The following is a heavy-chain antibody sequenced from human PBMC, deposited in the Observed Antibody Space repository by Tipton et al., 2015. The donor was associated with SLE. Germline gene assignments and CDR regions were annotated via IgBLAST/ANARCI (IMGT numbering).Heavy chain of an antibody. CDR2: VYDSGST. CDR1: GGSMIAYY. J-gene: IGHJ6*02. V-gene: IGHV4-59*08. D-gene: IGHD2-15*01. CDR3: ARIREIRWYAMDV. Sequence: LRLSCTVSGGSMIAYYWSWIRQSPGKGLEWIGCVYDSGSTNYNPSPKSRVTVSIDTSKNQFSLTLSSVTAADTALYYCARIREIRWYAMDVWGQGTTVIVSS.